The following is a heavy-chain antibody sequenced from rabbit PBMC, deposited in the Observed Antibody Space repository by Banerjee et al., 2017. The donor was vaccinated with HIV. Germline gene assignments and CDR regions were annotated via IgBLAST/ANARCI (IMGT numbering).Heavy chain of an antibody. CDR2: IYAGSSGST. CDR3: ASSSDWGRFNL. V-gene: IGHV1S45*01. Sequence: QEQLVESGGGLVQPEGSLTLTCKASGFDFSSNAMCWVRQAPGKGLEWIACIYAGSSGSTYYASWAKGRFTISKTSSTTVTLQMTSLTAADTATYFCASSSDWGRFNLWGPGTLVTVS. J-gene: IGHJ4*01. CDR1: GFDFSSNA. D-gene: IGHD4-1*01.